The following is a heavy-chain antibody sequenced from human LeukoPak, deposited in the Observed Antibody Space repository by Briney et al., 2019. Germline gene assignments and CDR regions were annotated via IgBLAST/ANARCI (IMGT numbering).Heavy chain of an antibody. D-gene: IGHD2-15*01. CDR1: GGSISSGSYY. V-gene: IGHV4-61*02. Sequence: SSETLSLTCTVSGGSISSGSYYWSWIRQPAGKGLEWIGRIYTSGSTNYNPSLKSRVTISVDTSKNQFSLKLSSVTAADTAVYYCARTRTVAAWGDAFDIWGQGTMVTVSS. CDR2: IYTSGST. CDR3: ARTRTVAAWGDAFDI. J-gene: IGHJ3*02.